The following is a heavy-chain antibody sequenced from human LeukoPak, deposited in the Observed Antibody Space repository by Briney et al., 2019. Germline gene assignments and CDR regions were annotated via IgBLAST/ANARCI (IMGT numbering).Heavy chain of an antibody. Sequence: ETLSLTCAIYSESFSGYFWSWIRRPPGKGLEWIGEINYSGSTNYNPSLKSRVTISVDTSKNQFSLKLSSVTAADTAVYYCARSSTGGDYGIDYWGQGTLVTVSS. CDR1: SESFSGYF. CDR3: ARSSTGGDYGIDY. CDR2: INYSGST. D-gene: IGHD4-17*01. V-gene: IGHV4-34*01. J-gene: IGHJ4*02.